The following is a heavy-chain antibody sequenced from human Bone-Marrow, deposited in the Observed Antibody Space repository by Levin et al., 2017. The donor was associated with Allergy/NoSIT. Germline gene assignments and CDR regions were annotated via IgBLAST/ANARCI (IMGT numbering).Heavy chain of an antibody. V-gene: IGHV3-64*01. Sequence: GGSLRLSCATSGISFKNSIIHWVRQAPGKGLEFVSAISNIDGSTYYANSVEDRFTISGDNSKNTVYLQMGSLRPGDTAVYSCAREGYTSGRAGAFDMWGQGTMVLVSS. D-gene: IGHD6-19*01. J-gene: IGHJ3*02. CDR2: ISNIDGST. CDR3: AREGYTSGRAGAFDM. CDR1: GISFKNSI.